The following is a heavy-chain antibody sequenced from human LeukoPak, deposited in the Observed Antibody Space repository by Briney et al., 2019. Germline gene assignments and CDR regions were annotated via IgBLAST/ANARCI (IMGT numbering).Heavy chain of an antibody. CDR2: IYYSGST. J-gene: IGHJ3*02. V-gene: IGHV4-59*01. Sequence: PSETLSLTCTVSGGSISSYYWSWIRQPPGKGLEWIGYIYYSGSTNYSPSLKSRVTISVDTSKNQFSLKLSSVTAADTAVYYCAREDYCSGGGCLDAFDIWGQGTMVTVSS. CDR1: GGSISSYY. D-gene: IGHD2-15*01. CDR3: AREDYCSGGGCLDAFDI.